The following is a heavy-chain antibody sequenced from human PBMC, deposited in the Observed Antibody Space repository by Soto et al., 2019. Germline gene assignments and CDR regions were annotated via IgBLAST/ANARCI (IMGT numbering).Heavy chain of an antibody. J-gene: IGHJ6*03. Sequence: GGSLRLSCAASGFTFSSYWMSWVRQAPGKGLEWVANIKQDGSEKYYVDSVKGRFTISRDNAKNSLYLQMNSLRAEDTAVYYCARDVFYDYGDYYYYYMDVWGKGTTVTVSS. V-gene: IGHV3-7*01. CDR2: IKQDGSEK. CDR1: GFTFSSYW. D-gene: IGHD4-17*01. CDR3: ARDVFYDYGDYYYYYMDV.